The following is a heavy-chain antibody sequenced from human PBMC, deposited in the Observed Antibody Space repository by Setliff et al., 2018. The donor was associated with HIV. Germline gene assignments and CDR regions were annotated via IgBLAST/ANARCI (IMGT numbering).Heavy chain of an antibody. CDR1: GFTFKDFA. Sequence: QPGGSLRLSCVASGFTFKDFAMYWVRQAPGKGLERVSAISFDGSRIHYADSVKGRFTISRDNSKNTLYLQVNSLRPEDTAVYHCASARIPTGGTSTSFDYWGQGTLVTVSS. D-gene: IGHD1-1*01. J-gene: IGHJ4*02. CDR2: ISFDGSRI. CDR3: ASARIPTGGTSTSFDY. V-gene: IGHV3-30*03.